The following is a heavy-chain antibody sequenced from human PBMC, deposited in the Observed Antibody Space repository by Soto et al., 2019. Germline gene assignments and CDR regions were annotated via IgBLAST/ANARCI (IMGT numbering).Heavy chain of an antibody. CDR2: IIPIFGTA. V-gene: IGHV1-69*06. D-gene: IGHD2-2*01. CDR1: GGTFSSYA. Sequence: ASVKFSCKASGGTFSSYAISWVRQAPGQGLEWMGGIIPIFGTANYAQKFQGRVTITADKSTRTAYMELSSLRSEDTAVYYCARDGGVVVPAAVDLLPLCYGMRFWGQGTTVTLSS. J-gene: IGHJ6*02. CDR3: ARDGGVVVPAAVDLLPLCYGMRF.